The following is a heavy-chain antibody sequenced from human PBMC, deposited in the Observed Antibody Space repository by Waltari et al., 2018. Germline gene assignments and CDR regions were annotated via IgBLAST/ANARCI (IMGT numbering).Heavy chain of an antibody. J-gene: IGHJ4*02. CDR1: ALNFSDYV. CDR2: IGSHGKNK. Sequence: QGQVVESGGGVVQPGGSLRLSCAASALNFSDYVMHWVRQAPGKGLEWVAYIGSHGKNKYYADSMKGRFTISRDNSKNTLFLQMNSLRPDDTAVYYCAKEEVTTGLDFWGQGTLVTVSS. D-gene: IGHD4-17*01. CDR3: AKEEVTTGLDF. V-gene: IGHV3-30*02.